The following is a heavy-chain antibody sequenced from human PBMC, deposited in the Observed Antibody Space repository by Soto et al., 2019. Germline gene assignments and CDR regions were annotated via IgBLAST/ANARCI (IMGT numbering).Heavy chain of an antibody. CDR3: ARVLRYSSSRYWYFDL. Sequence: QVQLVQSGAEVKKPGSSVKVSCKASGGTFSSYAISGVRQAPGQGLEWMGGIIPIFGTANYAQKFQGRVTITADESTSTAYMELSSLRSEDTAVYYCARVLRYSSSRYWYFDLWGRGTLVTVSS. CDR2: IIPIFGTA. D-gene: IGHD6-6*01. J-gene: IGHJ2*01. CDR1: GGTFSSYA. V-gene: IGHV1-69*01.